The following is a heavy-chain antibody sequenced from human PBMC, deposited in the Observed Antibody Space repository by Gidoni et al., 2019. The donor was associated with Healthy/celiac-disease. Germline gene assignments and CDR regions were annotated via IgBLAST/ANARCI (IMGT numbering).Heavy chain of an antibody. J-gene: IGHJ6*02. CDR3: TTEMVCSSTSCFGMDV. CDR2: IKSKTDGGTT. V-gene: IGHV3-15*01. D-gene: IGHD2-2*01. CDR1: GFTFSNAG. Sequence: EVKLVESGGGLLKRGGSLSLSCAAPGFTFSNAGLSWVRQAPGKGLEWVGRIKSKTDGGTTDYAAPVKGRFTISRDDSKNTLYLQMNSLKTEDTAVYYCTTEMVCSSTSCFGMDVWGQGTTVTVSS.